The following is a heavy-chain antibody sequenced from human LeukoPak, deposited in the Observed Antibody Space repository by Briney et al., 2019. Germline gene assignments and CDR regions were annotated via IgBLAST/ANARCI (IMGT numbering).Heavy chain of an antibody. CDR3: ARVRSGYYPRYAFDI. D-gene: IGHD3-22*01. J-gene: IGHJ3*02. V-gene: IGHV1-46*01. CDR1: GYTFTSYY. CDR2: INPSGGST. Sequence: ASVKVSCKASGYTFTSYYMHWVRQAPGQALEWMGIINPSGGSTSYAQKFQGRVTMTRDTSTSTVYMELSSLRSEDTAVYYCARVRSGYYPRYAFDIWGQGTMVTVSS.